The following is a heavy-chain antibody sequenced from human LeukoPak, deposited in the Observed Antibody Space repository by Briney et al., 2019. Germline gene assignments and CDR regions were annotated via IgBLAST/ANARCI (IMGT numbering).Heavy chain of an antibody. V-gene: IGHV3-48*03. J-gene: IGHJ4*02. CDR3: ARGEFYYDNSGYFYFNY. D-gene: IGHD3-22*01. CDR2: ISASGSTI. CDR1: GFTFSSYE. Sequence: PGGSLRLSCAASGFTFSSYEMNWVRQAPGKGLEWVSYISASGSTIYYAGSVKGRFTISRDNAENSLYLQMNTLRAEDTAVYYCARGEFYYDNSGYFYFNYWGQGTLVTVSS.